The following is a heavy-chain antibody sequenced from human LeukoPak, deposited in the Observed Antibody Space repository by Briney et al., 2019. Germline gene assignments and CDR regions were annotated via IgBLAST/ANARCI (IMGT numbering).Heavy chain of an antibody. CDR1: GYTFTSYY. CDR2: ISAYNGNT. D-gene: IGHD1-14*01. J-gene: IGHJ4*02. V-gene: IGHV1-18*04. CDR3: ARGGIPEPFDY. Sequence: ASVKVSCKASGYTFTSYYMHWVRQAPGQGLEWMGGISAYNGNTNYAQKLQGRVTMTTDTSTSTAYMELRSLRSDDTAVYYCARGGIPEPFDYWGQGTLVTVSS.